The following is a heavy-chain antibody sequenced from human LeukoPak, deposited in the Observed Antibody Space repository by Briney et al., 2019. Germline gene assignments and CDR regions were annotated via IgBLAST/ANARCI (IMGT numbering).Heavy chain of an antibody. CDR3: ARAVVPAAMVSFDI. CDR2: INHSGST. J-gene: IGHJ3*02. CDR1: GGSFSGYY. D-gene: IGHD2-2*01. V-gene: IGHV4-34*01. Sequence: PSETLSLTCAVYGGSFSGYYWSWIRQPPGKGLEWIGEINHSGSTNYNPSLKSRVTISVDTSKNQFSLKLSSVTAADTAVYYCARAVVPAAMVSFDIWGQGTMVTVSS.